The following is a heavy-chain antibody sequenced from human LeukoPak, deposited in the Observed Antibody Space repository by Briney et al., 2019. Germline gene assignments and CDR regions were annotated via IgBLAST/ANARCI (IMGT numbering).Heavy chain of an antibody. V-gene: IGHV3-7*03. CDR2: INGAGSET. D-gene: IGHD4-17*01. J-gene: IGHJ4*02. CDR1: GFTFSTYW. CDR3: ARDDEEYGDCPFDY. Sequence: GGSLRLSCAGSGFTFSTYWMTWVRQAPGKGLEWVANINGAGSETYYADSVRGRFTISRDNAKNSLYLQMSSLRAEDTATYFCARDDEEYGDCPFDYWGQGTLVTVSS.